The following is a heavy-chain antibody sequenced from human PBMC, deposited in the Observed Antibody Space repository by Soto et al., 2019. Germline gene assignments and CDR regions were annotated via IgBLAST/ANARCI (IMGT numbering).Heavy chain of an antibody. V-gene: IGHV4-59*08. CDR1: GGSISSYY. CDR2: IYYSGST. Sequence: SETLSLTCTVSGGSISSYYWSWIRQPPGKGLEWIGYIYYSGSTNYNPSLKSRVTISVDTSKNQFSLKLSSVTAADTAVYYCARLGKLLDSTTNPLFDYWGQGTLVTVSS. CDR3: ARLGKLLDSTTNPLFDY. D-gene: IGHD2-2*01. J-gene: IGHJ4*02.